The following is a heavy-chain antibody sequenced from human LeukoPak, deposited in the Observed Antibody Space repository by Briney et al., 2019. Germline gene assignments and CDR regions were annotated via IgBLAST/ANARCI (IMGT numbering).Heavy chain of an antibody. V-gene: IGHV3-21*01. CDR3: ARARQWLGVSNWFDP. CDR1: GFTFNTFN. J-gene: IGHJ5*02. D-gene: IGHD3-22*01. CDR2: ITSGGDYI. Sequence: GSLRLSCAASGFTFNTFNMNWVRQAPGKGLEWVSSITSGGDYIYYADSVKGRFTIARDNAKNSLYLEMNSLRAEDTAIYYCARARQWLGVSNWFDPWGQGTLVTVSS.